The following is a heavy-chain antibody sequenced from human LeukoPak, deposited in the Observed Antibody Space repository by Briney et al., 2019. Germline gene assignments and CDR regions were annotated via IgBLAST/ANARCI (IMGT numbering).Heavy chain of an antibody. Sequence: PSETLSLTCTVSGGSISSSSYYWGWIRQPPGKGLEWIGGIYYSGSTYYNPSLKSRVTISVDTSKNQFSLKLSSVTAADTAVYYCATMDFYFDYWGQGTLVTVSS. CDR1: GGSISSSSYY. CDR3: ATMDFYFDY. J-gene: IGHJ4*02. V-gene: IGHV4-39*01. D-gene: IGHD3/OR15-3a*01. CDR2: IYYSGST.